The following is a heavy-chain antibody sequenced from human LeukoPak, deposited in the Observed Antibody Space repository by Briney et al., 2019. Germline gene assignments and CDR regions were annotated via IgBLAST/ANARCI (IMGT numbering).Heavy chain of an antibody. CDR1: GFTVSSNY. CDR2: IYSGGST. D-gene: IGHD1-7*01. J-gene: IGHJ4*02. Sequence: GGSLRLSCAASGFTVSSNYMSWVRQAPGKGLEWVSVIYSGGSTYYADSVKGRFTISRDNSKNTLYLQMNSLRAEDTAVYYCAKDTNWNYPYYFDYWGQGTLVTVSS. CDR3: AKDTNWNYPYYFDY. V-gene: IGHV3-66*01.